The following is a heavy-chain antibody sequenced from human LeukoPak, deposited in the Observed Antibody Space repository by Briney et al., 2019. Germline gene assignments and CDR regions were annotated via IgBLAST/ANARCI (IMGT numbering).Heavy chain of an antibody. CDR3: ARHSGSSRYYFDY. CDR2: INHSGST. CDR1: GGSISSGDYY. D-gene: IGHD1-26*01. J-gene: IGHJ4*02. V-gene: IGHV4-30-4*08. Sequence: SQTLSLTCTVSGGSISSGDYYWSWIRQPPGKGLEWIGEINHSGSTNYNPSPKSRVTISVDTSKNQFSLKLSSVTAADTAVFYCARHSGSSRYYFDYWGQGTLVTVSS.